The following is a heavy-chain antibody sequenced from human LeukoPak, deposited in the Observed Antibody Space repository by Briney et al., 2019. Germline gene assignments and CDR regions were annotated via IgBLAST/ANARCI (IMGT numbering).Heavy chain of an antibody. CDR2: IYYSGST. CDR1: GGSISSYY. J-gene: IGHJ6*02. CDR3: ARQRSHYDFWSGYSLYYYYYGMDV. Sequence: PSETLSLTCTVSGGSISSYYWSWIRQPPGKGLEWIGYIYYSGSTNYNPSLKSRVTISVDTSKNQFSLKLSSVTAADTAVYYCARQRSHYDFWSGYSLYYYYYGMDVWGQGTTVTVSS. V-gene: IGHV4-59*08. D-gene: IGHD3-3*01.